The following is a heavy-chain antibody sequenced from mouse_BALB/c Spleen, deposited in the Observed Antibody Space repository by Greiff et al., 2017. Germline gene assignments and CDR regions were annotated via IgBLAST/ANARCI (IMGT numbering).Heavy chain of an antibody. Sequence: VQLQQSGAELVRSGASVKLSCTASGLNIKDYYMHWVKQRPEQGLEWIGWIDPENGDTEYAPKFQGKATMTADTSSNTAYLQLSSLTSEDTAVYYCNACGYDDAMDYWGQGTSVTVSS. CDR3: NACGYDDAMDY. CDR2: IDPENGDT. V-gene: IGHV14-4*02. D-gene: IGHD2-14*01. J-gene: IGHJ4*01. CDR1: GLNIKDYY.